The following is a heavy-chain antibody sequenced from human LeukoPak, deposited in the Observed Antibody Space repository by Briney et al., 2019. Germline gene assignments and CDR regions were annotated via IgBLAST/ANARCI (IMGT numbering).Heavy chain of an antibody. Sequence: SVKVSCKASGGTSSTYTITWVRQAPGQGLEWMGGIIPIFRTPNYAQKFQGRVTITTDESTSTAYMELRSLRSDDTAVYYCAREGEDYDSSGPGYYYYYYMDVWGKGTTVTVSS. D-gene: IGHD3-22*01. CDR3: AREGEDYDSSGPGYYYYYYMDV. CDR1: GGTSSTYT. V-gene: IGHV1-69*05. J-gene: IGHJ6*03. CDR2: IIPIFRTP.